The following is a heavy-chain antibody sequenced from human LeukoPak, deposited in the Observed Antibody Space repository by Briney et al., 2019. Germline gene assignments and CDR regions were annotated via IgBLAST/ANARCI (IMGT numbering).Heavy chain of an antibody. J-gene: IGHJ4*02. CDR3: AKDGGGYSYATSKFDY. CDR1: GFTFSSYV. V-gene: IGHV3-23*01. CDR2: ISGSGGST. Sequence: GGSLRLSCAASGFTFSSYVMSWVRQAPGKGLERVSAISGSGGSTYYADSVKGRFTISRDNSKNTLYLQMNSLRAEDTAVYYCAKDGGGYSYATSKFDYWGQGTLVTVSS. D-gene: IGHD5-18*01.